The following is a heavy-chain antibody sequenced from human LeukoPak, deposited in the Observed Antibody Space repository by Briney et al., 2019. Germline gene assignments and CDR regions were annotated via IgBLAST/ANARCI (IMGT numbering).Heavy chain of an antibody. V-gene: IGHV3-30*18. Sequence: GRSLRLSCAASGFTFSTYGVHWVRQAPGKGLEWVAVISYDGSNKYYADPVKGRFTISRDNSKNMLYLQMNSLRAEDTAVYYCAKEASSEFDYWGQGTLVTVSS. J-gene: IGHJ4*02. CDR2: ISYDGSNK. D-gene: IGHD2-2*01. CDR1: GFTFSTYG. CDR3: AKEASSEFDY.